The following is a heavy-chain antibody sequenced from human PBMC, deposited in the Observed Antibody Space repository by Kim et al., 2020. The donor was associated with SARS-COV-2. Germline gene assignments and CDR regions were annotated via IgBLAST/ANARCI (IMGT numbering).Heavy chain of an antibody. CDR2: IYYSGST. J-gene: IGHJ3*02. V-gene: IGHV4-59*13. D-gene: IGHD3-9*01. CDR1: GGSISSYY. Sequence: SETLSLTCTVSGGSISSYYWSWIRQPPGKGLEWIGYIYYSGSTNYNPSLKSRVTISVDTSKNQFSLKLSSVTAADTAVYYCAISPDWPDAFDIWGQGTMVTVSS. CDR3: AISPDWPDAFDI.